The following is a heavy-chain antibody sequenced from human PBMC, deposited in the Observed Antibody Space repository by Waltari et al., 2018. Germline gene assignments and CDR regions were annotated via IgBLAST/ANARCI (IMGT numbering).Heavy chain of an antibody. D-gene: IGHD7-27*01. CDR3: ARTWGNSPPLGWFDP. CDR1: GGPFIYCP. J-gene: IGHJ5*01. Sequence: QVQLHQWGAGLLKPSETLSLTCDVSGGPFIYCPWSWIRQSPGKGLEWIGEISHSGVTHYNPSLRSRVTMSVDTIKKQFSLMLTSVTAADTAVYFCARTWGNSPPLGWFDPWGRGTRVTISS. CDR2: ISHSGVT. V-gene: IGHV4-34*01.